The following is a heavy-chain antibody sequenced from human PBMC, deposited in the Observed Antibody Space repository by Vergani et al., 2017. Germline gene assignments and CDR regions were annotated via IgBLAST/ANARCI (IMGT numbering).Heavy chain of an antibody. Sequence: QVQLQQWGAGLLKPSETLSLTCAVYGGSFSGYYWSWIRQPPDKGLEWIGEINHSGSTNYNPSLKSRVTMSVDTSKNQFSLKLSSVTAADTAVYYCAREGLRAYSYGSPGNGKYFYYALDVWGQGTTVTVSS. CDR3: AREGLRAYSYGSPGNGKYFYYALDV. CDR2: INHSGST. V-gene: IGHV4-34*02. CDR1: GGSFSGYY. D-gene: IGHD5-18*01. J-gene: IGHJ6*02.